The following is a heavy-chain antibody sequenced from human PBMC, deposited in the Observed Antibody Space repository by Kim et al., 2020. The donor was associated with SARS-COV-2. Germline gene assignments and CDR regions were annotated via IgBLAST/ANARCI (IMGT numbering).Heavy chain of an antibody. CDR3: ARDTGNRQGGSYGGPEY. CDR2: IYSGGST. V-gene: IGHV3-53*01. CDR1: GFTVSSNY. Sequence: GGSLRLSCAASGFTVSSNYMSWVRQAPGKGLEWVSVIYSGGSTYYADSVKGRFTISRDNSKNTLYLHMNSLRAEDTAVYYCARDTGNRQGGSYGGPEYWGQGTLVTVSS. J-gene: IGHJ4*02. D-gene: IGHD1-26*01.